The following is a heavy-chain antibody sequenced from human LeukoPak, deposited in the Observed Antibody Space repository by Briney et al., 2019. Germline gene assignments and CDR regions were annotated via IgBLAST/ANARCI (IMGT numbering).Heavy chain of an antibody. CDR1: GFTVSSNC. Sequence: PGGSLRLSCAASGFTVSSNCMSWVRQAPGKGLEWVSVIYSGGSTYYADSVKGRFTISRDNSKNTLYLQMNSLRAEDTAVYYCAKDGPQRGYSYGYFDYWGQGTLVTVSS. D-gene: IGHD5-18*01. CDR3: AKDGPQRGYSYGYFDY. V-gene: IGHV3-53*01. CDR2: IYSGGST. J-gene: IGHJ4*02.